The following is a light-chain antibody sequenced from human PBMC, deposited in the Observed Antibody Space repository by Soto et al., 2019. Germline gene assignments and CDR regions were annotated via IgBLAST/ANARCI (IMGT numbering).Light chain of an antibody. Sequence: QSALTQPASVSGSPGQSITISCTGTSSDVGSYNYVSWYQQRPGKAPKLMIYDVSNRPSGVSNRFSGSKSGNTASLTISGLQAEDEADYYCSSYASSITVVFGGGTKLTVL. V-gene: IGLV2-14*01. CDR1: SSDVGSYNY. CDR3: SSYASSITVV. J-gene: IGLJ2*01. CDR2: DVS.